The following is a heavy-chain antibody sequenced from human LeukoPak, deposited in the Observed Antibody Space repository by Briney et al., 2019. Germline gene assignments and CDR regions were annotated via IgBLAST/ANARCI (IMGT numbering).Heavy chain of an antibody. CDR2: IYPGDSGT. CDR1: GYSFSNYW. Sequence: GESLKISCKASGYSFSNYWIGWVRQMPGKGLEWMGIIYPGDSGTRYSPSFQGQVTISADKSISTAYLQWSSLKASDTAMYYCARLPVVDFWSGVDYWGQGTLVTVSS. V-gene: IGHV5-51*01. J-gene: IGHJ4*02. D-gene: IGHD3-3*01. CDR3: ARLPVVDFWSGVDY.